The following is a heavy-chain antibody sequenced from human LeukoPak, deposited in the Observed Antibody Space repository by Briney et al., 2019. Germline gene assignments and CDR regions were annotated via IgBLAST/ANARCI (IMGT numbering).Heavy chain of an antibody. J-gene: IGHJ5*02. D-gene: IGHD6-13*01. Sequence: GGSLRLSCAASGSTFSTYAMSWVRQAPGKGLDWVSTISGSGSSTYYADSVKGRFTISRDNSKNTLYLHMDSLRAEDTAVYYCAKAPIAGTRWFDPWGQGTLVTVSS. V-gene: IGHV3-23*01. CDR3: AKAPIAGTRWFDP. CDR1: GSTFSTYA. CDR2: ISGSGSST.